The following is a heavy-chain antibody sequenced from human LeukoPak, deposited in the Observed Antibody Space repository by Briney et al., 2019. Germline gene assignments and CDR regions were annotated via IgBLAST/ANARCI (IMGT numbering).Heavy chain of an antibody. J-gene: IGHJ4*02. CDR1: GYTFTSYY. CDR3: ARDRDTAMVTLGGTFDY. V-gene: IGHV1-46*01. Sequence: ASVKVSCKASGYTFTSYYMHWVRQAPGQGLEWMGIINPSGGSTSYAQKFQGRVTMTRDMSTSTVYMELSSLRSEDTAVYYCARDRDTAMVTLGGTFDYWGQGTLVTVSS. CDR2: INPSGGST. D-gene: IGHD5-18*01.